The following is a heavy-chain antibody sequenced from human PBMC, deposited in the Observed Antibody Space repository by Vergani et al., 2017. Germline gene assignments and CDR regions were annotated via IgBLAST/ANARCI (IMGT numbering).Heavy chain of an antibody. CDR1: NYSIGRDYF. J-gene: IGHJ3*01. Sequence: QVHLQESGPGLVKPSETLSLTCSVSNYSIGRDYFWGWIRRSPGKGLEYIASIYHGGMTYYNPSLKSRATISIDTSENVISLRLTSVTAADTAIYFCARRSGGYYSGGKVHPLRTAFDVWGHGTVVTVSS. CDR3: ARRSGGYYSGGKVHPLRTAFDV. CDR2: IYHGGMT. D-gene: IGHD2-15*01. V-gene: IGHV4-38-2*02.